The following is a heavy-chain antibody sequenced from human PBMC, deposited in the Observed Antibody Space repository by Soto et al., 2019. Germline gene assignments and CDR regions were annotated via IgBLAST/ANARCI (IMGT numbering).Heavy chain of an antibody. CDR2: VSGSSGST. D-gene: IGHD6-19*01. CDR1: GFTFSSYA. Sequence: GGSLRLSCAASGFTFSSYAMSWVRQAPGKGLEWVSAVSGSSGSTYYADSVKGRFTISRDNSKNTLYLQMNSLRAEDTAVYYCARDPDSSGWYDYYYYMDVWGKGTTVTVSS. CDR3: ARDPDSSGWYDYYYYMDV. V-gene: IGHV3-23*01. J-gene: IGHJ6*03.